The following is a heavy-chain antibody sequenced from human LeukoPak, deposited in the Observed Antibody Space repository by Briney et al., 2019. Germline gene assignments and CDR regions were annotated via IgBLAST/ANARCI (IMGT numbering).Heavy chain of an antibody. CDR1: GFTFSSYA. J-gene: IGHJ5*02. Sequence: GRSLRLSCAASGFTFSSYAMHWVRQAPGKGLEWVAVISYDGSNKYYADSAKGRFTISRDNSKNTLYLQMNSLRAEDTAVYYCAGATGTCSDPGGRGPWVTVPS. V-gene: IGHV3-30-3*01. D-gene: IGHD1-14*01. CDR3: AGATGTCSDP. CDR2: ISYDGSNK.